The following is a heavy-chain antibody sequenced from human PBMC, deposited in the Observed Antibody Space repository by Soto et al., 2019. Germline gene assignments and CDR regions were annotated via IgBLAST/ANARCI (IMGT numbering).Heavy chain of an antibody. Sequence: TSETLSLTCTVSGGSISYYYWSWIRQPAGKGLEWIGRIYTSGSTNYNPSLKSRVTMSVDTSKNQFSLNLSSVTAADTAVYYCASMRRSTSRNYYYYGMDVWGHGTTVTVSS. J-gene: IGHJ6*02. CDR3: ASMRRSTSRNYYYYGMDV. V-gene: IGHV4-4*07. CDR2: IYTSGST. CDR1: GGSISYYY. D-gene: IGHD2-2*01.